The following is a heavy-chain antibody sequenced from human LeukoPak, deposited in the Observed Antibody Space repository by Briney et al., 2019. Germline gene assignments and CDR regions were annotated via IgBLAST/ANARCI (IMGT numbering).Heavy chain of an antibody. J-gene: IGHJ4*02. V-gene: IGHV1-69*13. CDR2: YIPMFGTA. CDR3: AGASSKWELSF. CDR1: GGTVSRYA. D-gene: IGHD1-26*01. Sequence: ASVKVSRKASGGTVSRYAISWVRQAPGHRLEWMGGYIPMFGTANYAQNFQNRVTITADESTSTLSMEVSSLRPEDTAVYFCAGASSKWELSFWGQGTLVTVSS.